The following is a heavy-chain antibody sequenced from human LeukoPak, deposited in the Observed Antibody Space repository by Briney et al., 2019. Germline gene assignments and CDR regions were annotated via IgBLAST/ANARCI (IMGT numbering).Heavy chain of an antibody. CDR2: FDPEDGET. V-gene: IGHV1-24*01. J-gene: IGHJ5*02. Sequence: GASVKVSCKVSGYTLTELSMNWVRQAPGKGLEWMGGFDPEDGETIYAQKFQVRVTMTEDTSTDTAYMELSSLRSEDTAVYYCARVPEVLGWFDPWGQGTLVTVSS. CDR1: GYTLTELS. CDR3: ARVPEVLGWFDP. D-gene: IGHD7-27*01.